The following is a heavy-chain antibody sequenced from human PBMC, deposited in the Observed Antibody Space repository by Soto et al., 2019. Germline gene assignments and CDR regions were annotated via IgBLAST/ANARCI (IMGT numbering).Heavy chain of an antibody. Sequence: QVQLVQSGAEVKKPGASVKISCKASGYTFIHYYIHWVRQAPGQGLQWMAIINPNGGSTNYAQNFKGRVTVTSDTSTTTVSIELNSLEYDYTAVYFCARSLLQGDFWGKGTLVTVSS. J-gene: IGHJ4*02. CDR2: INPNGGST. CDR1: GYTFIHYY. CDR3: ARSLLQGDF. D-gene: IGHD2-21*01. V-gene: IGHV1-46*01.